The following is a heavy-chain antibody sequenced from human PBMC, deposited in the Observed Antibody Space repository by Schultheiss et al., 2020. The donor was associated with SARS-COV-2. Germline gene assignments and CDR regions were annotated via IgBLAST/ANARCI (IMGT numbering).Heavy chain of an antibody. J-gene: IGHJ4*02. D-gene: IGHD2-2*01. CDR3: ATKEVVVPAAWDY. V-gene: IGHV1-8*01. Sequence: ASVKVSCKASGYTFTSYDINWVRQATGQGLEWMGWMNPNSGNTGYAQKFQGRVTMTRDTSISTAYMELSRLRSDDTAVYYCATKEVVVPAAWDYWGQGTLVTVSS. CDR1: GYTFTSYD. CDR2: MNPNSGNT.